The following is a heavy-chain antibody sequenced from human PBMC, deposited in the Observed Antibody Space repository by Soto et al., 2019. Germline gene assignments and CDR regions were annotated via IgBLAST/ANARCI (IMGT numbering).Heavy chain of an antibody. D-gene: IGHD2-15*01. CDR2: IYYSGST. CDR1: GGSISSYY. Sequence: SETLSLTCTVSGGSISSYYWSWIRQPPGKGLEWIGYIYYSGSTNYNPSLKSRVTISVDTSKNQFSLKLSSVTAADTAVYYCARVYPYCSGGSCYSKSNNWFDPWGQGTLVTVSS. CDR3: ARVYPYCSGGSCYSKSNNWFDP. J-gene: IGHJ5*02. V-gene: IGHV4-59*01.